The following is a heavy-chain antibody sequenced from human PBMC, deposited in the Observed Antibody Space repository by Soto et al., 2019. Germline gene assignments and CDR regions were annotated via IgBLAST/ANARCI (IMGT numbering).Heavy chain of an antibody. V-gene: IGHV3-30-3*01. J-gene: IGHJ4*02. Sequence: PGGSLRLSCAASGFTSSHYPMHWVRQAPGKGLEWVAVISYDGSNKYYADSVKGRFTISRDNSKNTLYLQMNSLRAEDTAVYYSARDSSGWYGIFDYWGQGTLVTVSS. CDR2: ISYDGSNK. CDR1: GFTSSHYP. CDR3: ARDSSGWYGIFDY. D-gene: IGHD6-19*01.